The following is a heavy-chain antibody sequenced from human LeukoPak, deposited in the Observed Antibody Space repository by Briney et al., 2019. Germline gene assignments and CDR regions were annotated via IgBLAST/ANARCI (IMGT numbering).Heavy chain of an antibody. CDR1: GFTFSSYA. CDR2: ISYDGSNK. V-gene: IGHV3-30-3*01. D-gene: IGHD3-3*01. Sequence: GGSLRLSCAASGFTFSSYAMHWVRQAPGKGLEWVAVISYDGSNKYYADSVKGRFTISRDNSKNTLYLQMNSLRAEDTAVYYCAKARGLLWELDVWGQGTTVTVSS. CDR3: AKARGLLWELDV. J-gene: IGHJ6*02.